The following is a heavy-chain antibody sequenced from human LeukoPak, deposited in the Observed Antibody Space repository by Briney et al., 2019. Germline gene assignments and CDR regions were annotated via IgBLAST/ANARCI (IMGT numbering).Heavy chain of an antibody. CDR2: ISSDGSDT. V-gene: IGHV3-74*01. Sequence: GGSLRLSCAASGFTFSSYWMHWVRQAPGKGLVWVSRISSDGSDTTYADSVKGRFTISRDNAKKMLYLQMNGLRVDDTAVYYCTRAPYHGDYVSWAWGQGTLVTVSS. CDR3: TRAPYHGDYVSWA. CDR1: GFTFSSYW. J-gene: IGHJ4*02. D-gene: IGHD4-17*01.